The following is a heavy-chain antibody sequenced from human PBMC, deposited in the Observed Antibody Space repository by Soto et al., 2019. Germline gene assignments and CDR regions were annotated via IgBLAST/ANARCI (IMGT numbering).Heavy chain of an antibody. V-gene: IGHV4-59*01. Sequence: SETLSLTCTASGGSISSYYWSWIRQPPGKGLEWIGYIYYSGSTNYNPSLKSRVTISVDTSKNQFSLKLSSVTAADTAAYYCARTPIYYYDSSGPESLYYFDYWGQGTLVTVSS. D-gene: IGHD3-22*01. CDR1: GGSISSYY. CDR3: ARTPIYYYDSSGPESLYYFDY. J-gene: IGHJ4*02. CDR2: IYYSGST.